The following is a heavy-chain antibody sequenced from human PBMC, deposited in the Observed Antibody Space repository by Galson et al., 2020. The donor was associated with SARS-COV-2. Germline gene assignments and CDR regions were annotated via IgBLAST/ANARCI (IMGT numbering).Heavy chain of an antibody. D-gene: IGHD3-22*01. V-gene: IGHV1-8*01. J-gene: IGHJ6*03. CDR3: ARGYKGGMIVVVIKYYYYYMDV. CDR1: GYTFTSYD. Sequence: ASVKVSCKASGYTFTSYDINWVRQATGQGLEWMGWMNPNSGNTGYAQKFQGRVTMTRNTSISTAYMELSSLRSEDTAVYYCARGYKGGMIVVVIKYYYYYMDVWGKGTTVTVSS. CDR2: MNPNSGNT.